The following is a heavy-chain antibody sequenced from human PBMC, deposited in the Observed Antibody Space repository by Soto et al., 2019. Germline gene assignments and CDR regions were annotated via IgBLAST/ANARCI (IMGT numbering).Heavy chain of an antibody. V-gene: IGHV3-74*01. CDR2: VNSDGSTT. CDR1: GFTFYNYW. D-gene: IGHD3-16*01. Sequence: EVQLVESGGGLVQPGGSLRLSCAASGFTFYNYWMHWVRQAPGKGLVWVSRVNSDGSTTNYADSVKGRFTISRDNAKNMVFLKMNNLRAEDTAVYYCARGLRGYYGIDVWGQGTTVTVSS. J-gene: IGHJ6*02. CDR3: ARGLRGYYGIDV.